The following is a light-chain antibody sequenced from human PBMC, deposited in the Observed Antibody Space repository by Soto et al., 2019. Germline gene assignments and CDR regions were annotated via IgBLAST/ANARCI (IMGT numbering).Light chain of an antibody. V-gene: IGKV3-15*01. CDR3: QQHGNWPLT. J-gene: IGKJ4*01. CDR1: QNVYSN. Sequence: EIVMMQSPATLSVSPGEGATLSCRASQNVYSNLAWYQQKPGQAPRLLIYGASTRATSIPARFSGSGSGTEFTLTISSLQSEDFAVYYCQQHGNWPLTFVGGTKVEIK. CDR2: GAS.